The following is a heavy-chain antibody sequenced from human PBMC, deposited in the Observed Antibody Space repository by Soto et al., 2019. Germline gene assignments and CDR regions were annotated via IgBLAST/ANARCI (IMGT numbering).Heavy chain of an antibody. Sequence: QVQLVQSGAVVKKPGASVKVSCKASGYTFTSYDINWVRKATGQGLEWMGWMSPNSGNTGSAQKFQGRVTLTMNTSISTAYMELSSLGSDDTAVYYCATVGGDLPWEYFDHGGPGSLVTVSS. CDR2: MSPNSGNT. J-gene: IGHJ1*01. V-gene: IGHV1-8*01. CDR3: ATVGGDLPWEYFDH. D-gene: IGHD3-16*01. CDR1: GYTFTSYD.